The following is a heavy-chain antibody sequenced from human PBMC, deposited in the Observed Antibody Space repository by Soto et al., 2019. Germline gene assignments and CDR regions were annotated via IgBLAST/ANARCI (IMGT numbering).Heavy chain of an antibody. CDR1: GGSFSGYY. Sequence: LSLTCAVYGGSFSGYYWNWIRQPPGKGLEWIGEINHSGSTNYNPSLKSRVTTSVDTSKNQFSLKLSSVTAADTAVYYCARARVRGVIRVYYYYGMDVWGQGTTVTVSS. V-gene: IGHV4-34*01. D-gene: IGHD3-10*01. CDR3: ARARVRGVIRVYYYYGMDV. J-gene: IGHJ6*02. CDR2: INHSGST.